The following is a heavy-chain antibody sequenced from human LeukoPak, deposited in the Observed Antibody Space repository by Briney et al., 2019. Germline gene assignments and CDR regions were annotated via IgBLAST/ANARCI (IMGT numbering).Heavy chain of an antibody. CDR1: GFTFSSYG. D-gene: IGHD3-3*01. J-gene: IGHJ4*02. Sequence: PGGSLRLSCAASGFTFSSYGMYWVRQAPGKGLEWVAFIRYDGSNKYYADSVKGRFTISRDNSKNTLYLQMNSLRAEDTAVYYCAKASGGDFWSGYYLDYWGQGTLVTASS. V-gene: IGHV3-30*02. CDR3: AKASGGDFWSGYYLDY. CDR2: IRYDGSNK.